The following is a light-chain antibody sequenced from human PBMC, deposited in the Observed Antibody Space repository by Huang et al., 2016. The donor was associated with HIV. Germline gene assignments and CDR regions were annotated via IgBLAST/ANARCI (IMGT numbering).Light chain of an antibody. CDR2: DSS. Sequence: EIMMTQSPATLSVSPGDGATLSCRASESGNTNLAWYQQKPGQAPRLLIDDSSTRAAGIPATFSGSGSGTQFSLTISSLQSEDFAFYHCQQYNTWPWTFGQGTKVEIK. J-gene: IGKJ1*01. CDR1: ESGNTN. V-gene: IGKV3-15*01. CDR3: QQYNTWPWT.